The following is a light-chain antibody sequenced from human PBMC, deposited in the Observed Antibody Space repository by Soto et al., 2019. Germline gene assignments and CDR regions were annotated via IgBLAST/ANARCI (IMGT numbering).Light chain of an antibody. Sequence: EVVLTQFPGTLSLSPGERATLSCRASQTITGTYFAWYQQKPGQAPRLLIHGASTSATGIPDRFSGGGTGTDFNLNISRVEPEDLEMYYCQQYGRSKRWTFGQGTKVEVK. CDR3: QQYGRSKRWT. CDR2: GAS. V-gene: IGKV3-20*01. J-gene: IGKJ1*01. CDR1: QTITGTY.